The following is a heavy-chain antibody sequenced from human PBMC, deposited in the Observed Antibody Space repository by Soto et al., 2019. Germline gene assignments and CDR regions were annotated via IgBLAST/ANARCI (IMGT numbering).Heavy chain of an antibody. D-gene: IGHD3-3*01. Sequence: QVQLVESGGGVVQPGRSLTLSCATSGFTFNSYGMHWVRQAPGKGLEWVAVLWYDGTTKYYTDSVKGRFAISRDSSKNTLYLQMNSLRLEDSAVYYCARGGRPEWLDFDSWGQGTPVTVSS. V-gene: IGHV3-33*01. CDR1: GFTFNSYG. CDR3: ARGGRPEWLDFDS. CDR2: LWYDGTTK. J-gene: IGHJ4*02.